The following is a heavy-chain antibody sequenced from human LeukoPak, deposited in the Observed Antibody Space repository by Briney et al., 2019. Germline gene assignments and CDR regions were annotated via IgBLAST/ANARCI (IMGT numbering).Heavy chain of an antibody. J-gene: IGHJ6*02. CDR1: GFTFSSYG. V-gene: IGHV3-33*06. CDR2: IWYDGSNK. CDR3: AKNLYCGGGSCYPSALGMDV. Sequence: PGGSLRLSCAASGFTFSSYGMHWVRQAPGKGLEWVAVIWYDGSNKYYADSVKGRFTISRDNSENTLFLQMNSLRAEDTAVYYCAKNLYCGGGSCYPSALGMDVWGQGTTVTVSS. D-gene: IGHD2-15*01.